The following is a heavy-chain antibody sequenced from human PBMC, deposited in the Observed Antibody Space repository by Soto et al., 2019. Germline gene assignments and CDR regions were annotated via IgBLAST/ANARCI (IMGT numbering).Heavy chain of an antibody. CDR1: GASMSYYY. D-gene: IGHD3-3*01. V-gene: IGHV4-59*01. CDR2: LHYSGSA. J-gene: IGHJ4*02. Sequence: SETLSLTCPVSGASMSYYYVSWIRESPGKGLEHIGYLHYSGSANYNPSLKSRVTISMDTSKNQFSLKLTSVTAADTAIYYCARSGHVFAGVVWGQGILVTSPQ. CDR3: ARSGHVFAGVV.